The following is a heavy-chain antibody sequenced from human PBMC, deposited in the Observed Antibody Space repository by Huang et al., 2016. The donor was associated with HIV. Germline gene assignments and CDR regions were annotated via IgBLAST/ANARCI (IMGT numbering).Heavy chain of an antibody. J-gene: IGHJ4*02. D-gene: IGHD5-12*01. Sequence: QPQLVESGGGVVQRGGSLRLSCAASEFNFHVYGMHWLRQAPGKGLEWVAFVRFDGSNEYYIDSVKGRFTISRDKSKKMLFLEMENRRPEDTAVYFCARDSRWGIVATTLSYFDYWGQGTLVTVSS. V-gene: IGHV3-30*02. CDR3: ARDSRWGIVATTLSYFDY. CDR2: VRFDGSNE. CDR1: EFNFHVYG.